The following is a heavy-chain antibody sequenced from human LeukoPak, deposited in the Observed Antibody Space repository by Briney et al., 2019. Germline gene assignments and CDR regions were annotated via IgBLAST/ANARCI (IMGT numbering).Heavy chain of an antibody. CDR3: VRDGGGSHYLPFDF. V-gene: IGHV1-2*02. Sequence: ASVKVSCKASGYTFADFYMHWVRQAPRPGLEWMGWINPNSGATNYVQKFRGRLTMTRDTSINTAYLEMSSLRSDDTAVYYCVRDGGGSHYLPFDFWGQGSLITVSS. J-gene: IGHJ4*02. CDR1: GYTFADFY. D-gene: IGHD1-26*01. CDR2: INPNSGAT.